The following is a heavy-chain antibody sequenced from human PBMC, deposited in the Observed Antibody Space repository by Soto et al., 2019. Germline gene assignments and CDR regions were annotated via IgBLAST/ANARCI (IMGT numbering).Heavy chain of an antibody. CDR3: ARGDYGQYDAYNWFDP. V-gene: IGHV4-34*01. J-gene: IGHJ5*02. Sequence: PSETLSLTCAVYGGSFTNYCWSWIRQPPGKGLEWIGEICHSGRTNYKPSIKREVTISVDTSRNQFSLGLTSVTVADTAVYYCARGDYGQYDAYNWFDPWGQGNLVTVSS. CDR1: GGSFTNYC. D-gene: IGHD3-10*01. CDR2: ICHSGRT.